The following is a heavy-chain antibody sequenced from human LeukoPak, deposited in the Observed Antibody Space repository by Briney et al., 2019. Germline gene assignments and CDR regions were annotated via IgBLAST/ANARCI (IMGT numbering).Heavy chain of an antibody. Sequence: SVTLSLTCSVSVGSFNSGCHYWSWLRQHPGKGLEWLGYIYNTGNTYYNPSLKSRITISIDTSKNQFSLKLSSVTAADTAVYFCARALDYYDTSGYYPIHYYFYGMDVWGQGTTVTVSS. V-gene: IGHV4-31*02. CDR1: VGSFNSGCHY. CDR3: ARALDYYDTSGYYPIHYYFYGMDV. J-gene: IGHJ6*02. D-gene: IGHD3-22*01. CDR2: IYNTGNT.